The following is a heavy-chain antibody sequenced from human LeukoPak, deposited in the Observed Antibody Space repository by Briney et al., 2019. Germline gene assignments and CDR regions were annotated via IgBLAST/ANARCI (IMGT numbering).Heavy chain of an antibody. CDR2: ISPSGGST. J-gene: IGHJ5*02. V-gene: IGHV1-46*01. CDR1: GYTFTSNY. CDR3: AREGADDHGRLLWFDP. Sequence: ASVKVSCKAFGYTFTSNYMHWVRQAPGQGLEWMGVISPSGGSTTYAQKFQGRIAMTTDTSTNTAYMDLRSLRSDDTAFYYCAREGADDHGRLLWFDPWGQGTLVTVSS. D-gene: IGHD4-17*01.